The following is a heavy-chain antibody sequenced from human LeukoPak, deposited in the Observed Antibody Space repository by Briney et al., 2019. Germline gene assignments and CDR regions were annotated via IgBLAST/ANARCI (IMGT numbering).Heavy chain of an antibody. J-gene: IGHJ4*02. CDR3: ARVGGYCSGGSCYKRTFFDY. D-gene: IGHD2-15*01. CDR2: IKQDGSEK. V-gene: IGHV3-7*01. Sequence: GGSLRLSCAASGFTFSSYWMSWVRQAPGKGLEGVANIKQDGSEKYYVDSVKGRFTISRDNAKNSPYLQMNSLRAEDTAVYYCARVGGYCSGGSCYKRTFFDYWGQGTLVTVSS. CDR1: GFTFSSYW.